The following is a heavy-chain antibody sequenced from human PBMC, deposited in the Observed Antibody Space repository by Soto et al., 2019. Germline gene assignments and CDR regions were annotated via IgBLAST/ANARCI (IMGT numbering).Heavy chain of an antibody. CDR3: ARSMAPYWGSNDALDI. CDR1: GFSLSNARMG. CDR2: IFSNDEK. J-gene: IGHJ3*02. V-gene: IGHV2-26*01. Sequence: QVTLKESGPVLVKPTETLTLTCTVSGFSLSNARMGVSWIRQPPGKALEWLAHIFSNDEKSYSTSLKSRLTISKNTSKSQVVLTMTNMDPVDTATYYCARSMAPYWGSNDALDIWGQGTMVTVSS. D-gene: IGHD2-21*01.